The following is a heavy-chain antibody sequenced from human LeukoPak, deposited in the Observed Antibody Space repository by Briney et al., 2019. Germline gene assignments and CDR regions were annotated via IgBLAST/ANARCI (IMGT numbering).Heavy chain of an antibody. CDR3: ARDARSGSYFYDY. CDR1: GYTSFSYG. V-gene: IGHV1-18*01. Sequence: GASVKVSCKASGYTSFSYGISWVRQAPGQGLEWMGWISGYNGNTHYAQKVQGRVTMTTDTSTSTAYMELRSLRSDDTAVYYCARDARSGSYFYDYWGQGTLVTVSS. CDR2: ISGYNGNT. J-gene: IGHJ4*02. D-gene: IGHD1-26*01.